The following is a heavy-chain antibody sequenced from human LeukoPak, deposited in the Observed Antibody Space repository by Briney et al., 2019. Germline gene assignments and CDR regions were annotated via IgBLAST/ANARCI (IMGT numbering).Heavy chain of an antibody. J-gene: IGHJ6*03. CDR1: GGSISSYY. CDR2: IYYSGST. D-gene: IGHD1-26*01. Sequence: SETLSLTCTVSGGSISSYYWNWIRQPPGKGLEWIGYIYYSGSTNYNPSLKSRVTISVDTSKNQFSLKLTSVTAADTAMYYCAKEVGNYYYYYMDVWGKGTTVTVSS. CDR3: AKEVGNYYYYYMDV. V-gene: IGHV4-59*01.